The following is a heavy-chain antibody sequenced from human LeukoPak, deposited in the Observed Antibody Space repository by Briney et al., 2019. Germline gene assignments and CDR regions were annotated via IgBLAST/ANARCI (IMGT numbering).Heavy chain of an antibody. CDR3: ARAFVREPSMGWFDP. CDR1: GYSLRESL. CDR2: FDPDDGET. J-gene: IGHJ5*02. Sequence: GAAVTVTLQGSGYSLRESLMHWLGPAPAKGVAGVGRFDPDDGETIYAQKFLGRVTLTEDTSSDTAYLELRSLRSEDTAVYYCARAFVREPSMGWFDPWGQGTLVTVSS. V-gene: IGHV1-24*01. D-gene: IGHD1-14*01.